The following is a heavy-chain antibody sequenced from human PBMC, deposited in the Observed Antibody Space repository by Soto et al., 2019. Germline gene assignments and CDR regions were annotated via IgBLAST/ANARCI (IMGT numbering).Heavy chain of an antibody. J-gene: IGHJ6*03. CDR1: GFTFSSYS. CDR2: ISSSSSTI. CDR3: ARDGTDGNWNYYYYMDV. D-gene: IGHD1-20*01. Sequence: EVQLVESGGGLVQPGGSLRLSCAASGFTFSSYSMNWVRQAPGKGLEWVSYISSSSSTIYYADSVKGRFTISRDNAKNSLYLQMNSLRAEDTAVYYCARDGTDGNWNYYYYMDVWGKGTTVTFSS. V-gene: IGHV3-48*01.